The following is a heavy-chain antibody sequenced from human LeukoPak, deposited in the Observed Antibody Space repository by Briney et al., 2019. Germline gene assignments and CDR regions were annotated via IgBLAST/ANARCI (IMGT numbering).Heavy chain of an antibody. V-gene: IGHV5-51*01. CDR1: GYSFTNFW. J-gene: IGHJ4*02. CDR2: IYPGDSNT. D-gene: IGHD3-10*01. Sequence: GESLKISCKGSGYSFTNFWIGWVRQMPGKGLEWMGIIYPGDSNTRYSPSFQGLVTISADKSISTAYLQWSSLKASDTAIYYCASVGFGELYSYWGQGTLVTVSS. CDR3: ASVGFGELYSY.